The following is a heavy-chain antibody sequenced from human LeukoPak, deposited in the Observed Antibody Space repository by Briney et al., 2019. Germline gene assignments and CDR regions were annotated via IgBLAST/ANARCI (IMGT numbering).Heavy chain of an antibody. V-gene: IGHV4-59*08. CDR3: ARRAYSSGFDYIDY. CDR2: IYYSGST. D-gene: IGHD6-19*01. J-gene: IGHJ4*02. Sequence: SETLSLTCTVSGGSISSYYWSWIRQPPGKGLELIGFIYYSGSTSYNPSLKSRVTISVDTSKSQFSLKLSSVIAADTAVYYCARRAYSSGFDYIDYWGQGALVTVSS. CDR1: GGSISSYY.